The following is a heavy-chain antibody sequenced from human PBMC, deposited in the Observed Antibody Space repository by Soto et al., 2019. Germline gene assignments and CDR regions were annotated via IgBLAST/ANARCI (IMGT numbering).Heavy chain of an antibody. Sequence: SETLSLTCTVSGCSISSYYWSWIRQPPGKGLEWIGYIYYSGSTNYNPSLKSRVTISVDTSKNQFSLKLSSVTAADTAVYYCARDAYSISGIDYWGQGTLVTVS. D-gene: IGHD3-3*02. J-gene: IGHJ4*02. CDR1: GCSISSYY. CDR3: ARDAYSISGIDY. CDR2: IYYSGST. V-gene: IGHV4-59*01.